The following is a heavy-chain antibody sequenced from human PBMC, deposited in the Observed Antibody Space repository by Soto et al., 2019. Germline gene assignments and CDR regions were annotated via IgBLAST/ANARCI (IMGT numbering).Heavy chain of an antibody. Sequence: QVQLVESGGGVVQPGRSLRLSCAASGFTFNNYAMHWVRQAPGKGLEWVAVISYDGNNQYYADSVKGRFAISRDNSKNTLYLQMNSLRDEDTAVYYWARDRVYYYDSSGYYNFEYWGQGSLVTVSS. CDR2: ISYDGNNQ. J-gene: IGHJ4*02. CDR3: ARDRVYYYDSSGYYNFEY. CDR1: GFTFNNYA. V-gene: IGHV3-30*09. D-gene: IGHD3-22*01.